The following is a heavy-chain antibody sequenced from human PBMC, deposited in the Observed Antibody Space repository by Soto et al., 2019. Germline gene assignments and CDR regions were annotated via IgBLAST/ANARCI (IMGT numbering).Heavy chain of an antibody. V-gene: IGHV3-15*01. Sequence: GGSLRLSCAASGFTFSNAWMSWVRQAPGKGLEWVGRIKSKTDGGTTDYAAPVKGRFTISRDDSKNTLYLQMNSLKTEDTAVYYCTTTCQDYSNPHYYYYYYMDVWGKGTTVTVSS. CDR1: GFTFSNAW. J-gene: IGHJ6*03. CDR2: IKSKTDGGTT. CDR3: TTTCQDYSNPHYYYYYYMDV. D-gene: IGHD4-4*01.